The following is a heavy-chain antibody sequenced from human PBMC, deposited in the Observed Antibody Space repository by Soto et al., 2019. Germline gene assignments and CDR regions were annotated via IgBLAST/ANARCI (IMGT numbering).Heavy chain of an antibody. V-gene: IGHV1-69*13. D-gene: IGHD3-10*01. J-gene: IGHJ5*02. Sequence: SVKVSCKASGGTFSSYAISWVRQAPGQGLEWMGGIIPIFGTANYAQKFQGRVTITADESTSTAYMELSSLRSEDTAVYYCARDYYGSGSLLYNWFDPWGHGTLVTVSS. CDR3: ARDYYGSGSLLYNWFDP. CDR2: IIPIFGTA. CDR1: GGTFSSYA.